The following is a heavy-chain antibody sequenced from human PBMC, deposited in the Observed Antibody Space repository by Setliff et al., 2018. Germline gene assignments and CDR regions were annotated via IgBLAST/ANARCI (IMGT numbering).Heavy chain of an antibody. CDR2: INPNSGGT. D-gene: IGHD5-12*01. V-gene: IGHV1-2*04. CDR1: GYTFTGYY. Sequence: ASVKVSCTASGYTFTGYYMHWVRQAPGQGLEWMGWINPNSGGTNYAQKFQGWVTMTRDTSISTAYMELSRLRSDDTAVYYCARSGWLREYYFDYWGQGTLVTVSS. CDR3: ARSGWLREYYFDY. J-gene: IGHJ4*02.